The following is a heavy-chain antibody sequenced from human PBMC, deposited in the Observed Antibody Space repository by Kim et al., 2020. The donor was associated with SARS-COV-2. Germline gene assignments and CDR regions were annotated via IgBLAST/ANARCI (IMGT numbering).Heavy chain of an antibody. D-gene: IGHD3-22*01. Sequence: ASVKVSCKASGYTFTRYTINWVRQAPGQGLEWMGWINTNTGIPTSAQGFTGRFVFSLDTSVSTAYLQISSLKAEDTAVHYCARYYYDSSGYYYVHYFDYWGQGTLVTVSS. J-gene: IGHJ4*02. V-gene: IGHV7-4-1*02. CDR1: GYTFTRYT. CDR3: ARYYYDSSGYYYVHYFDY. CDR2: INTNTGIP.